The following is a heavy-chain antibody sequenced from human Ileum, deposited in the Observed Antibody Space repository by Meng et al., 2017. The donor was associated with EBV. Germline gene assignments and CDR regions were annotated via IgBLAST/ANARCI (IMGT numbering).Heavy chain of an antibody. CDR3: LRGSGGSV. Sequence: GPLRGSGPALVKPSEPLSPPCAVSGDPITNHNWWAWVRQPPGKGLEWIGEIPHRGSSAYNPSLKSRVSMSIDKSKNQFSLKLTSVTAADTAVYHCLRGSGGSVWGQGTLVTVS. V-gene: IGHV4-4*02. J-gene: IGHJ1*01. D-gene: IGHD3-10*01. CDR2: IPHRGSS. CDR1: GDPITNHNW.